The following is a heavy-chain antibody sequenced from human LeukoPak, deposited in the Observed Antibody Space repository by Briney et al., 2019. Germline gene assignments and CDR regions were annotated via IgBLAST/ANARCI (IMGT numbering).Heavy chain of an antibody. V-gene: IGHV4-34*01. Sequence: SETLSLTCAVYGGSFSGYYWSWIRQPPGKGLEWIGEINHSGSTNYNPSPKSRVTISVDTSKNQFSLKLSSVTAADTAVYYCARSNYFGSGSYIIGFDPWGQGTLATVSS. CDR2: INHSGST. D-gene: IGHD3-10*01. J-gene: IGHJ5*02. CDR1: GGSFSGYY. CDR3: ARSNYFGSGSYIIGFDP.